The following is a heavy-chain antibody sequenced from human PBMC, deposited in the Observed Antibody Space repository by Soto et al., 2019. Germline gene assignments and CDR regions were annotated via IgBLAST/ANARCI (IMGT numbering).Heavy chain of an antibody. CDR3: ARQYCSGGSCDTLDY. J-gene: IGHJ4*02. D-gene: IGHD2-15*01. Sequence: QVQLVQSGAEVKKPGASVKVSCKASGYTFTSYFMHWVRQAPGQGLEWMGIINPSGGSTSYAQKFQGRVTMTRDTSTSTVYMELSSLRSEDTAGYYCARQYCSGGSCDTLDYWGQGTLVTVSS. CDR1: GYTFTSYF. CDR2: INPSGGST. V-gene: IGHV1-46*01.